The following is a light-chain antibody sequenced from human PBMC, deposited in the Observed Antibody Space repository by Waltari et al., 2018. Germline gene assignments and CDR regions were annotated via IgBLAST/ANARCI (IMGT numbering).Light chain of an antibody. V-gene: IGKV1-12*01. CDR1: QGLSSW. CDR3: QQANSVRALT. CDR2: GAS. Sequence: DIQMTQSPSYVSASVGDRVTITCRASQGLSSWLAWYQQKPGQAPKLLIDGASALQSGVPSRFSGSGSKTDFTLAISSLEPEDFATYCCQQANSVRALTFGGGTRVESK. J-gene: IGKJ4*01.